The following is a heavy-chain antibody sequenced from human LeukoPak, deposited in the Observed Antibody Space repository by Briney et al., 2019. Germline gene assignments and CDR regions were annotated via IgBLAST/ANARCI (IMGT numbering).Heavy chain of an antibody. V-gene: IGHV3-53*01. CDR2: IYSGGST. CDR1: GFTVSSNY. Sequence: GGSLRLSCAASGFTVSSNYMSWVRQAPGKGLEWASVIYSGGSTYYADSVKGRFTISRDNSKNTLYLQMSSLRAEDTAVYYCAKSSGYSYGYQCHYWGQGTLVTVSS. CDR3: AKSSGYSYGYQCHY. D-gene: IGHD5-18*01. J-gene: IGHJ4*02.